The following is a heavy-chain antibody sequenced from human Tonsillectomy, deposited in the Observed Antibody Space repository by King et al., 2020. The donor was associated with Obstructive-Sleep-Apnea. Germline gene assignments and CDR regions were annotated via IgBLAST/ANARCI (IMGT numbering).Heavy chain of an antibody. J-gene: IGHJ4*02. V-gene: IGHV4-34*01. CDR2: INHSGST. Sequence: VQLQQWGTGLLKPSETLSLTCAVYGGSFSGYYWSWIRQPPGKGLEWIGDINHSGSTSYNPSLESRVTISLDTSKNHFSLKLSSVTAADTAVYYCARGRGSYYGYWGQGALVTVSS. CDR1: GGSFSGYY. D-gene: IGHD3-16*01. CDR3: ARGRGSYYGY.